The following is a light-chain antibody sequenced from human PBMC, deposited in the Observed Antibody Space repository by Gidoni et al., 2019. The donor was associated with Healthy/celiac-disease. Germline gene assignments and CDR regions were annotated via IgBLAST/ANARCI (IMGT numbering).Light chain of an antibody. J-gene: IGKJ2*03. CDR1: QSVSSN. CDR2: GAS. V-gene: IGKV3-15*01. Sequence: EIVMTQSPATLSVSPGERSTLSCRASQSVSSNLAWYPQKPGQAPRLLIDGASTRATVIPARFSGSGSGTEFTLTISSLQSEDFAVYYCQQYNNWPPYSFGQXTKLEIK. CDR3: QQYNNWPPYS.